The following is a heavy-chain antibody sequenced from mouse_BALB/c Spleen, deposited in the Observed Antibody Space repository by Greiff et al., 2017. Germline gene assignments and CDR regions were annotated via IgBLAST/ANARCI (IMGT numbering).Heavy chain of an antibody. CDR1: GYTFTSYW. CDR3: ARGLYLMDY. Sequence: QVQLQQSGAELVKPGASVKLSCKASGYTFTSYWMHWVKQRPGQGLEWIGEINPSNGRTNYNEKFKSKATLTVDKSSSTAYMQLSSLTSEDSAVYYCARGLYLMDYWGQGTSVTVSS. D-gene: IGHD1-1*01. V-gene: IGHV1S81*02. J-gene: IGHJ4*01. CDR2: INPSNGRT.